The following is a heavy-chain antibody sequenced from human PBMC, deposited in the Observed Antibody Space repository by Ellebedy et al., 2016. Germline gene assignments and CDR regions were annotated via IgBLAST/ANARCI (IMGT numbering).Heavy chain of an antibody. D-gene: IGHD3-10*01. CDR1: SYTFTTFS. V-gene: IGHV1-18*04. CDR3: AKTSGWGYGEN. CDR2: VNTFSGNT. J-gene: IGHJ4*02. Sequence: ASVKVSXKASSYTFTTFSITWVRQVPGQGLEWMGFVNTFSGNTKFAQKFQGRVSMTTDSSTHTAYMDLRSLRSDDTAMYYCAKTSGWGYGENWGQGTLVTVFS.